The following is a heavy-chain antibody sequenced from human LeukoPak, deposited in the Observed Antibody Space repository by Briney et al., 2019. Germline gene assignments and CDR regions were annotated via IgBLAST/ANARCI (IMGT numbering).Heavy chain of an antibody. J-gene: IGHJ4*02. D-gene: IGHD4-23*01. CDR3: AKDRDYGGNSGCDY. Sequence: GGSLRLACAASGFTFSSYTMNWVRQAPGKGLEWVSGISWNSDNIGYADSVKGRFTISRDNAKNSLYLRMNSLRTEDTALYYCAKDRDYGGNSGCDYWGQGTLVTVSS. CDR2: ISWNSDNI. CDR1: GFTFSSYT. V-gene: IGHV3-9*01.